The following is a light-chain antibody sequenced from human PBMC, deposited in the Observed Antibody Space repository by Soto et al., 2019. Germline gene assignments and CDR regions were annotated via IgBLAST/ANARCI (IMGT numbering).Light chain of an antibody. CDR3: QQRYNWPLT. CDR2: DAS. Sequence: EVVMTQSPATLSASPGERVILSCRASQNIGSNLAWYQQRPGQAPRLLMYDASKRATGIPARFSGSGSGTDSTLTISSLEPEDFAVYYCQQRYNWPLTFGGGTKVDIK. V-gene: IGKV3-11*01. J-gene: IGKJ4*01. CDR1: QNIGSN.